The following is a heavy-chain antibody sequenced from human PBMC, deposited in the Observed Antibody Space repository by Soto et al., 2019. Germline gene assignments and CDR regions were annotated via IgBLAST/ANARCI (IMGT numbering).Heavy chain of an antibody. CDR1: GYAFTNYG. Sequence: QVHLVQSGAEVKKPGASVKVSCKASGYAFTNYGITWVRQAPGQGLEWMGWISAHNGNTNYAQKLQGRVTVTRDTSTSTDYVELRSLRSDDTAVYYCARGRYGDYWGQGALVTVSS. D-gene: IGHD1-1*01. CDR2: ISAHNGNT. V-gene: IGHV1-18*01. CDR3: ARGRYGDY. J-gene: IGHJ4*02.